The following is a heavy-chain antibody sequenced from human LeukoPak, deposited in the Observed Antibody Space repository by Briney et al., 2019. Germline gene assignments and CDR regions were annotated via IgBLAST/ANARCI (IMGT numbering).Heavy chain of an antibody. Sequence: KASETLSLTCTVSVGSISSGSYYWSWIRQPAGKGLEWIGRIYTSGSTNYNPSLKSRVTISVDTSKNQFSLKLSSVTAADTAVYYCARGIGGWFGELFSYYGMDVWGQGTTVTVSS. CDR1: VGSISSGSYY. CDR3: ARGIGGWFGELFSYYGMDV. J-gene: IGHJ6*02. D-gene: IGHD3-10*01. CDR2: IYTSGST. V-gene: IGHV4-61*02.